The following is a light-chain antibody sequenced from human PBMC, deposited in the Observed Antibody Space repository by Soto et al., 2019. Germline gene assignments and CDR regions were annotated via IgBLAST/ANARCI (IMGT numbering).Light chain of an antibody. V-gene: IGLV2-23*01. CDR2: EGS. Sequence: QSAMTQPAYVSGSPGQSITISCTGTSSDVGSYNLVSWYQQHPGKAPKLMIYEGSERPSGVSYRFSGSKSGSTASLTISGLQAEDEADYYCCSYAGSTTSVVFGGGTKLTVL. J-gene: IGLJ2*01. CDR3: CSYAGSTTSVV. CDR1: SSDVGSYNL.